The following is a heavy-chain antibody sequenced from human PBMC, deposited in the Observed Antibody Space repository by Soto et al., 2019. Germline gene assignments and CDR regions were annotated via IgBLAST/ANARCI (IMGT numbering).Heavy chain of an antibody. J-gene: IGHJ4*02. D-gene: IGHD4-17*01. CDR1: GFSLSTSRVG. CDR3: AHYRIFGYYMYYFDS. V-gene: IGHV2-5*02. CDR2: IYWDDDK. Sequence: QITLKESGPTLVKPTQTLTLTCTFSGFSLSTSRVGVGWIRQPPGKALEWLALIYWDDDKRYSPSLKTILTITKDTSKIQVVLTMTNMDPMDTATDCCAHYRIFGYYMYYFDSWGQGTLVTVSS.